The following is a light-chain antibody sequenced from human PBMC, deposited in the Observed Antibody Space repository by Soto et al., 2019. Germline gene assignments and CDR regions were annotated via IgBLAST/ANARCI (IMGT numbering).Light chain of an antibody. CDR1: SSDVGGYDY. Sequence: QAVVTQPASVSGSPGQSITISCTGTSSDVGGYDYVSWYQHHPGKAPKLMIFDVSHRPSVVSDRVSGSKSGNTASLTISGLQAEDEADYYCSSYTSTNIPIFGGGTQLTVL. V-gene: IGLV2-14*03. CDR2: DVS. J-gene: IGLJ7*01. CDR3: SSYTSTNIPI.